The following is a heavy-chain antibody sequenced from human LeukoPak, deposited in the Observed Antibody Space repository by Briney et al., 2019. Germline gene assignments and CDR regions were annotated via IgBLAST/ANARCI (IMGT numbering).Heavy chain of an antibody. CDR3: ARDQPNYYGNDGHYYRRDGDY. CDR2: ITSRGEST. D-gene: IGHD3-10*01. V-gene: IGHV3-23*01. J-gene: IGHJ4*02. Sequence: PGGSLRLSCAASGFTFSIYPMSWVRQAPGKGLQWVSSITSRGESTWYVDSVKGRFTITRDNSENTLYLQMHSLRAEDTAVYYCARDQPNYYGNDGHYYRRDGDYWGRGTLVSVSS. CDR1: GFTFSIYP.